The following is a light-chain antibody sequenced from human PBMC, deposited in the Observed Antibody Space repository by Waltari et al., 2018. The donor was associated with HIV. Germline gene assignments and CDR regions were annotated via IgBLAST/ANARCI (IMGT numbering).Light chain of an antibody. CDR3: SSYTSSSSVV. Sequence: QSDLTPPPPVSGSPGQSITLPCPGTSCDVVGSHYAPWYQQHPGKAPKLMIYDVSNRPAGVSNRFCGSKSGNTASLTISGLQAEDEADYYCSSYTSSSSVVFGGGTKLTVL. CDR2: DVS. V-gene: IGLV2-14*01. CDR1: SCDVVGSHY. J-gene: IGLJ2*01.